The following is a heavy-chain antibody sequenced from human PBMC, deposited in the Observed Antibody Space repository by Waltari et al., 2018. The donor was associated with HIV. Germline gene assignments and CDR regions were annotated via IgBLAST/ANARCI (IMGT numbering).Heavy chain of an antibody. CDR2: IYPGDSDA. CDR1: GYRFSRYW. CDR3: ARRGLYYFDS. V-gene: IGHV5-51*03. Sequence: EVQLVQSGAEVKKPGESLKISCKGSGYRFSRYWIGWVRQLPGKGLEWMAIIYPGDSDARYSPSFQGQVTISADQSIGTAYLQWSSLKASDTAMYYCARRGLYYFDSWGQGTLVTVSS. D-gene: IGHD3-10*01. J-gene: IGHJ4*02.